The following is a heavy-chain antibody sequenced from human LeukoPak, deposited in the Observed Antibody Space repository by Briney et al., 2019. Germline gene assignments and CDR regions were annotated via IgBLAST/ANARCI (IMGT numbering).Heavy chain of an antibody. Sequence: GRSLRLSCAASGFTFSSYGMHWVRQAPGKGLEWVAVISYDGSNKYYADSVKGRFTISRDNSKNTLYLQMNSLRAEDTAVYYCAKVSPGGLFDYWGQGTLVTVSS. CDR3: AKVSPGGLFDY. CDR1: GFTFSSYG. J-gene: IGHJ4*02. V-gene: IGHV3-30*18. D-gene: IGHD4-23*01. CDR2: ISYDGSNK.